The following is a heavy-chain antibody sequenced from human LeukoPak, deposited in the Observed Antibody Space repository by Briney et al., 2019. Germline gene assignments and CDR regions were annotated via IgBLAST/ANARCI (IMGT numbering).Heavy chain of an antibody. D-gene: IGHD3-22*01. CDR1: GGSISSSSYY. V-gene: IGHV4-39*07. CDR2: IYHSGST. J-gene: IGHJ4*02. CDR3: ARGQDYDSSGYYFDH. Sequence: SETLSLTCTVSGGSISSSSYYWGWIRQPPGKGLEWIGTIYHSGSTNYNPSLKSRVTISVDKSKNQFSLKLSSVTAADTAVYYCARGQDYDSSGYYFDHWGQGTLVTVSS.